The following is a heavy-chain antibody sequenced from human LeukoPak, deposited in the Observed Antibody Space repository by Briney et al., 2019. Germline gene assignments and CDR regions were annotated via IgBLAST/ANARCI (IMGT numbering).Heavy chain of an antibody. D-gene: IGHD4-17*01. CDR3: AKDLRGATVTTKGDY. CDR1: GFTFSSYA. CDR2: ISASGGNT. J-gene: IGHJ4*02. V-gene: IGHV3-23*01. Sequence: GGSLRLSCAASGFTFSSYAMSWVRQAPGKGLEWVSAISASGGNTYYADSVKGRFTISRDSSKNTLYLQMNSLRAEDTAIYYCAKDLRGATVTTKGDYLGRGTLVTVSS.